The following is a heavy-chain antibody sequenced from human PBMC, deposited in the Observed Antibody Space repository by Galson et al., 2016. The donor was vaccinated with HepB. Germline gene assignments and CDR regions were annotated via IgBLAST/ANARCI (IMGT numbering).Heavy chain of an antibody. J-gene: IGHJ4*02. CDR3: AVGRAVAGGGLEY. CDR1: GASISDSSYF. CDR2: MYYGGST. Sequence: SETLSLTCTVSGASISDSSYFWGWIRQPPGRGLEWIGNMYYGGSTYCKPSLRSRVTISVDKSKNQLSLKVTSVTAADTAVYYCAVGRAVAGGGLEYWGQGTLVTVSS. D-gene: IGHD6-19*01. V-gene: IGHV4-39*01.